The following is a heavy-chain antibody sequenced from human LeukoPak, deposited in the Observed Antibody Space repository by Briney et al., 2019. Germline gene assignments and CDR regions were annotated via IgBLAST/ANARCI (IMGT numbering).Heavy chain of an antibody. CDR1: GGSISSSGYF. Sequence: SETLSLTCTVSGGSISSSGYFWSWIRQPPGKGLEWIGYIYHSGSTYYNPSLKSRVTISVDRSKNQFSLKLSSVTAADTAVYYCARGRYYYGSGSRDAFDIWGQGTMVTVSS. CDR3: ARGRYYYGSGSRDAFDI. CDR2: IYHSGST. J-gene: IGHJ3*02. V-gene: IGHV4-30-2*01. D-gene: IGHD3-10*01.